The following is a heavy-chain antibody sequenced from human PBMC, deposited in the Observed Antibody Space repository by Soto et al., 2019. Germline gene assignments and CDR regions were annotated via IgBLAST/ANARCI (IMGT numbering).Heavy chain of an antibody. CDR1: GYTFTSYG. J-gene: IGHJ5*02. V-gene: IGHV1-18*01. CDR3: ARGDCSSTSCYMSWFDP. CDR2: ISAYNGNT. D-gene: IGHD2-2*02. Sequence: ASVKVSCKASGYTFTSYGISWVRQAPGQGLEWMGWISAYNGNTNYAQKLQGRVTMTTDTSTSTAYMELRSLRSDDTAVYYCARGDCSSTSCYMSWFDPWGQGTLVTVSS.